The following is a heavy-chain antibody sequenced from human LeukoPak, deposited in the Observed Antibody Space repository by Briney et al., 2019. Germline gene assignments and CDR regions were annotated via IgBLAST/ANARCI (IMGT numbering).Heavy chain of an antibody. J-gene: IGHJ5*02. V-gene: IGHV3-30*03. CDR3: AYFGESSSS. D-gene: IGHD3-10*01. CDR2: ISYDGSNK. Sequence: GGSLRLSCAVSGFTFSSNGMHWVRQAPGKGLEWVALISYDGSNKNYADSVKGRFTISRDNSKNTLFLNMNSLRAEDTAVYFCAYFGESSSSWGQGTLVTVSS. CDR1: GFTFSSNG.